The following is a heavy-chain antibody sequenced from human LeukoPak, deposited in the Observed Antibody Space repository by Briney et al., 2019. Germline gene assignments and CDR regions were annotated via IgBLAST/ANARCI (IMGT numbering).Heavy chain of an antibody. CDR2: IWYDGSNK. Sequence: GGSLRLSCAASGFTFSSYGMHWVRQAPGKGLEWVAVIWYDGSNKYYADSVKGRFTISRDNSKNTLYPQMNSLRAEDTAVYYCARGGYSYGYMDYWGQGTLVTVSS. CDR1: GFTFSSYG. J-gene: IGHJ4*02. CDR3: ARGGYSYGYMDY. D-gene: IGHD5-18*01. V-gene: IGHV3-33*01.